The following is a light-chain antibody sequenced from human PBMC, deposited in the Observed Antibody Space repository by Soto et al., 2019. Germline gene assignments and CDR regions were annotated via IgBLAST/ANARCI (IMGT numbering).Light chain of an antibody. V-gene: IGKV1-33*01. CDR1: QDINIY. CDR3: QQYDILPIT. CDR2: DAS. J-gene: IGKJ5*01. Sequence: DIQMTQSPSSLSASVGARVSITCQATQDINIYLNWYQQKPGKAPNLLIYDASNLEIGVPSRFSGSGSGTHCTFTISSLQTEDIGTYYCQQYDILPITFGRGTRLEIK.